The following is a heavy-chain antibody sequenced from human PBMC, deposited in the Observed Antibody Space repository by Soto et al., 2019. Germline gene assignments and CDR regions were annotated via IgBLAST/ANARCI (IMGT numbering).Heavy chain of an antibody. CDR1: GDSFTSYG. CDR3: ARHPRGSRMDV. D-gene: IGHD2-15*01. CDR2: ISAYNGNT. V-gene: IGHV1-18*01. J-gene: IGHJ6*02. Sequence: ASVKLSCKACGDSFTSYGISWVRQAPGQGLEWMGWISAYNGNTNYAQKLQGRVTISVDTSKNQFSLKLSSVTAADTAVYYCARHPRGSRMDVWGQGTTVTVSS.